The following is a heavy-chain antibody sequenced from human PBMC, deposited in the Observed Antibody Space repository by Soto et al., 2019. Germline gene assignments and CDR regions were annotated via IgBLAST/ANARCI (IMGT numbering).Heavy chain of an antibody. D-gene: IGHD3-22*01. V-gene: IGHV4-30-2*01. CDR1: GGSIRSGGYS. Sequence: QLQLQESGSELLKPSQTLSRTCAVSGGSIRSGGYSWRWIRQPPGKGLEWIGYIYHSGSTYYNPSLKSRVTISVDRSKNQFSLKLSSVPAADTAVYYCARAAPVVNDYWGQGTLVTVSS. J-gene: IGHJ4*02. CDR3: ARAAPVVNDY. CDR2: IYHSGST.